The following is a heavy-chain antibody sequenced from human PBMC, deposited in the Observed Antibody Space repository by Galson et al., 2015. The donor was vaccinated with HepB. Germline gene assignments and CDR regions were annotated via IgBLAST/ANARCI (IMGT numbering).Heavy chain of an antibody. CDR2: IIPILGVP. V-gene: IGHV1-69*04. CDR3: AREPLRPQLTVFRGAGYYFDL. J-gene: IGHJ4*02. Sequence: SVKVSCKASGDTFNNYAISWVRQAPGQGLEWMGRIIPILGVPNYAQTFQDRVTITADTFTTTAYMELSSLRSEDTAVYYCAREPLRPQLTVFRGAGYYFDLWGQGTLVTASS. D-gene: IGHD3-10*01. CDR1: GDTFNNYA.